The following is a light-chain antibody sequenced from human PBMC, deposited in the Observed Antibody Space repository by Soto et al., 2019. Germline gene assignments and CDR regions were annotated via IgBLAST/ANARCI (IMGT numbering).Light chain of an antibody. J-gene: IGKJ4*01. V-gene: IGKV1-39*01. CDR2: AAS. Sequence: DIQMAQSPSSLSASVGDRVTITCRASQYIDTYLHWYQQKPGKAPKLLIYAASSLQSGVPSRFSGSGSGTDFTLTISSLQPEDFASYFCQQTHSVPQTFGGWTKVEIK. CDR3: QQTHSVPQT. CDR1: QYIDTY.